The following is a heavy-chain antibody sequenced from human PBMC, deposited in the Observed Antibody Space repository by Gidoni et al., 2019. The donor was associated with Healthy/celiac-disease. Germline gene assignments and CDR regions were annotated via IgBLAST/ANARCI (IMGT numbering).Heavy chain of an antibody. CDR1: GFSLSTSGMC. CDR3: ARTHYDSSGYYSGTSFDY. CDR2: IDWDDDK. J-gene: IGHJ4*02. V-gene: IGHV2-70*01. D-gene: IGHD3-22*01. Sequence: QVTLRESGPALVKPTQTLTLTCTFSGFSLSTSGMCVSWIRQPPGKALEWLALIDWDDDKYYSTSLKTRLTISKDTSKNQVVLTMTNMDPVDTATYYCARTHYDSSGYYSGTSFDYWGQGTLVTVSS.